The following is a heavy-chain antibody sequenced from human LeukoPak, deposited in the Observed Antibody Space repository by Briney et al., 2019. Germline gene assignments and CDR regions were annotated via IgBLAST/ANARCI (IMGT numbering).Heavy chain of an antibody. CDR3: ARVQGSGSYYPDYFDY. J-gene: IGHJ4*02. Sequence: DSVKGRFTISRDDSKNSLYLQMNSLRAEDTAVYYCARVQGSGSYYPDYFDYWGQGTLVTVSS. V-gene: IGHV3-11*05. D-gene: IGHD3-10*01.